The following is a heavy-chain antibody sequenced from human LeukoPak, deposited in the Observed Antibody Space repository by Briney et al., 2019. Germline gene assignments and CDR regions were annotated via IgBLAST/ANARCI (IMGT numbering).Heavy chain of an antibody. V-gene: IGHV3-13*04. D-gene: IGHD3-10*01. CDR3: ARGRGWGTFDI. J-gene: IGHJ3*02. CDR2: IGTAGDT. CDR1: GFTFSSYD. Sequence: GGSLRLSCAASGFTFSSYDMHWVRHGTGKGLEWVSAIGTAGDTYYPGSVKGRFTTSRENANNSLYLQMNSLRVGDAAVYYCARGRGWGTFDIWGQGTMVTVSS.